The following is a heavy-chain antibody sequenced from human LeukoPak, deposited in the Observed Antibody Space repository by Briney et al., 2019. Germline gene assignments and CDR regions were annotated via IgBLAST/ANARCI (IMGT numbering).Heavy chain of an antibody. CDR3: ARGGGSG. CDR1: GFTLSSYW. Sequence: GGSLRLSCAASGFTLSSYWMHWVRQAPGKGLVWVSRINGDGSSTTYADSVKGRFTISRDNAKNSLYLQMNSLRAEDTAVYYCARGGGSGWGQGTLVTVSS. J-gene: IGHJ4*02. D-gene: IGHD6-19*01. V-gene: IGHV3-74*01. CDR2: INGDGSST.